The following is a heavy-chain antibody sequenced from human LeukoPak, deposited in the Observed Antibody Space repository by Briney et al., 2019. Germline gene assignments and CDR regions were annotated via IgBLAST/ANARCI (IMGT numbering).Heavy chain of an antibody. CDR2: ISYEGRNK. V-gene: IGHV3-30*04. CDR3: ARDKSVLLWFGPMDV. Sequence: GWSLTLSCLACGFTFRSYAMHWVRQAPGRGREWVAVISYEGRNKYYAGSVKGRLTISRDKSKNTLYLQMNSLRAEDTAVYYCARDKSVLLWFGPMDVCGQGTTVTVSS. J-gene: IGHJ6*02. D-gene: IGHD3-10*01. CDR1: GFTFRSYA.